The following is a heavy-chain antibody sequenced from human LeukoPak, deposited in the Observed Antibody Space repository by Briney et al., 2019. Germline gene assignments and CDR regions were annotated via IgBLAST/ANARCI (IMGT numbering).Heavy chain of an antibody. J-gene: IGHJ4*02. Sequence: PGGSLRLSCAASGLTFSSYWMNWARQAPGKGLEWVASINHNGNVNYYVDSVKGRFTISRDNAKNSLYLQMSNLRAEDTAVYFCARSDYNDYRGLGFWGQGTPVTVS. CDR2: INHNGNVN. V-gene: IGHV3-7*03. D-gene: IGHD4-11*01. CDR1: GLTFSSYW. CDR3: ARSDYNDYRGLGF.